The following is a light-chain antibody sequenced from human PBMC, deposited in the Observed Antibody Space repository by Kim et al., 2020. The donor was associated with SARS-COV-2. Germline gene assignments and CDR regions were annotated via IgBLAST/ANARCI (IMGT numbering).Light chain of an antibody. CDR1: NLRTFY. J-gene: IGLJ2*01. Sequence: SSELTQDSAVSVALGQTVRITCQGDNLRTFYASWYQQKPGQAPIVVFSGKNNRPSGIPDRFSGSSSGDTASLTITGAQSAYEAAYYCNSRDTTTHQWDFG. CDR2: GKN. CDR3: NSRDTTTHQWD. V-gene: IGLV3-19*01.